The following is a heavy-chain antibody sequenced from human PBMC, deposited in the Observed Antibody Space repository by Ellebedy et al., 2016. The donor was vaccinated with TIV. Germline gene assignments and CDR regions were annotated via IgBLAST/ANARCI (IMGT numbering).Heavy chain of an antibody. J-gene: IGHJ4*02. Sequence: GESLKISCAASGFTFSTYPMNWVRQAPGKGLEWVSIISANGRTTYYADSVKGRFTISRDNSKNTLFLQMSSLRAEDTAVYFCARRSTDFAFDSWGQGTQVTVSS. CDR1: GFTFSTYP. CDR2: ISANGRTT. D-gene: IGHD3/OR15-3a*01. CDR3: ARRSTDFAFDS. V-gene: IGHV3-23*01.